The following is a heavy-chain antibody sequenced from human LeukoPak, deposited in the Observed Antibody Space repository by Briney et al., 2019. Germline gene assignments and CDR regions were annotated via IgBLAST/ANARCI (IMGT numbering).Heavy chain of an antibody. CDR1: GGSISSSSYY. D-gene: IGHD6-13*01. CDR3: ARDLPGYSSSWYQRRAFDI. V-gene: IGHV4-39*02. J-gene: IGHJ3*02. CDR2: IYYSGST. Sequence: SETLSLTCTVSGGSISSSSYYWGWIRQPPGTGLEWIGSIYYSGSTYYNPSLKSRVTISVDTSKNQFSLKLSSVTAADTAVYYCARDLPGYSSSWYQRRAFDIWGQGTMVTVSS.